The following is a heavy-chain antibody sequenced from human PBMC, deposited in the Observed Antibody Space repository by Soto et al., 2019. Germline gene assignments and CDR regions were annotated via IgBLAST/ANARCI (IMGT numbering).Heavy chain of an antibody. CDR2: IYYSGST. CDR3: ARAGRALYYYGMDV. CDR1: GGSIISGGYY. D-gene: IGHD1-26*01. V-gene: IGHV4-31*03. J-gene: IGHJ6*02. Sequence: SETLSLTCTVSGGSIISGGYYCIWIRQHPWKGLEWIGYIYYSGSTYYNPSLKSRVTISVDTSKNQFSLKLSSVTAADTAVYYCARAGRALYYYGMDVWGQGTTVTVS.